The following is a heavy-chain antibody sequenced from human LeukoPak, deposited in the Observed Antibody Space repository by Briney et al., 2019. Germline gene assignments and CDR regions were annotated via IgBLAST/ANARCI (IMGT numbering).Heavy chain of an antibody. D-gene: IGHD6-19*01. Sequence: GGALRLSCAASGFTFSSYAMSWVRQAPGKGLEWVSAIRDSGSSTHYADSVKGRFTTSRDNSKNTLFLQMNSLRAEDTAVYYCAKEVSSGIYYYYGMDVWGQGTTVTVSS. V-gene: IGHV3-23*01. CDR1: GFTFSSYA. CDR2: IRDSGSST. J-gene: IGHJ6*02. CDR3: AKEVSSGIYYYYGMDV.